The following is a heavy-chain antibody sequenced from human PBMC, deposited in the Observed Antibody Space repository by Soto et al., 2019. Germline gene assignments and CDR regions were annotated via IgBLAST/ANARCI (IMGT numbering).Heavy chain of an antibody. Sequence: SETLSLTCAVSSGSISSSNWWSWVRQPPGKGLEWIGEIYHSGSTNYNPSLKSRVTISVDKSKNQFSLKLSSVTAADTAVYYCARAPSLTPAPIYFDYWGQGTLVTVSS. CDR1: SGSISSSNW. CDR3: ARAPSLTPAPIYFDY. CDR2: IYHSGST. V-gene: IGHV4-4*02. J-gene: IGHJ4*02.